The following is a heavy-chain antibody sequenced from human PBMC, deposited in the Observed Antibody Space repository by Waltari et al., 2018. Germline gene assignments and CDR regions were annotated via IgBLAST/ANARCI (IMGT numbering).Heavy chain of an antibody. V-gene: IGHV3-48*03. CDR1: GFTFSSYE. CDR3: GRDGLRRRGFDI. J-gene: IGHJ3*02. CDR2: INSRGTTI. Sequence: EVQLVESGGGLVQPGGSLRLSCAASGFTFSSYEMNWVRQAPGKGQEWVSYINSRGTTISYKDAVKVGITVSRNKAKRSLNLQMNSLGAEDSAVYYCGRDGLRRRGFDIWDRGTMVTVSS. D-gene: IGHD5-12*01.